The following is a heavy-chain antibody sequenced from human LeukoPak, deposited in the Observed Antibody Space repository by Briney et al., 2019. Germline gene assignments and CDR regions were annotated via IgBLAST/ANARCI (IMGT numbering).Heavy chain of an antibody. CDR2: IYSGGST. CDR1: GFTVSSKY. Sequence: GGSLTLSCAASGFTVSSKYMSWVRQAPGKGLVWVLVIYSGGSTYYADSVKGRFTISRDNSKNTLYLQMNSLRAEDTAVYYCARSPRGYSYLWFDPWGQGTLVTVSS. CDR3: ARSPRGYSYLWFDP. D-gene: IGHD5-18*01. V-gene: IGHV3-66*01. J-gene: IGHJ5*02.